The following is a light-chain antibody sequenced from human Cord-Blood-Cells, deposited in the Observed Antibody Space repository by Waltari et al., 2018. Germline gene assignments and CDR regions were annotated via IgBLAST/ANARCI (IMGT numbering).Light chain of an antibody. Sequence: QSALTQPASVSGSPGQSITISCTGTSSDVGGYNYVSWYQQHPGKAPKLMIYEVSNRPSGFSKRCSGSKSGITASLTISGLQAEDEADYYCSSYTSSSTWVFCGGTKLTVL. CDR3: SSYTSSSTWV. CDR2: EVS. CDR1: SSDVGGYNY. J-gene: IGLJ3*02. V-gene: IGLV2-14*01.